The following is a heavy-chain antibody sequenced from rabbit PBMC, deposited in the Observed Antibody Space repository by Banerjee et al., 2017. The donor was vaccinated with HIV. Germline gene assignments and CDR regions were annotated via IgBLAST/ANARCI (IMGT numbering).Heavy chain of an antibody. Sequence: QEQLVESGGDLVKPGASLTLTCKASGFSFSSGYDMCWVRQPPGKGLEWIACIYAGSSGDTYYASWAKGRFTISKTSSTTVTLQMTSLTAADTATYFCARDAGSYAYIDGYFNLWGPGTLVTVS. CDR2: IYAGSSGDT. D-gene: IGHD6-1*01. CDR3: ARDAGSYAYIDGYFNL. J-gene: IGHJ4*01. CDR1: GFSFSSGYD. V-gene: IGHV1S45*01.